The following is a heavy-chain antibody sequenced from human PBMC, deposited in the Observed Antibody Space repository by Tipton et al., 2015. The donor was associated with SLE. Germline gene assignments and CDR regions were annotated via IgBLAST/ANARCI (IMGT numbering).Heavy chain of an antibody. Sequence: TLSLTCTVSGYSISSGYYWGWIRQPPGKGLEWIGSVHYSGPTYYKPSLKSRVGISIDTSKNHFSLNLRSVAAADTAVYYCASQRFQQTGDYFDYWGQGILVTVSS. CDR2: VHYSGPT. D-gene: IGHD5-24*01. CDR1: GYSISSGYY. V-gene: IGHV4-38-2*02. J-gene: IGHJ4*02. CDR3: ASQRFQQTGDYFDY.